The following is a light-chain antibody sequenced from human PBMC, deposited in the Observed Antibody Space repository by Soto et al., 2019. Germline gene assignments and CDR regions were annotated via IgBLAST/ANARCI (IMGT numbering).Light chain of an antibody. J-gene: IGKJ2*01. CDR1: RDITNS. CDR3: QQSDTLYT. CDR2: DAS. Sequence: DIQMTQSPSSLSASVGDRVTITCQASRDITNSLNWYQQKPGKAPKLLIYDASNLETGVPSRFSGGGCGTDFTFTISSLQPEDIATYYCQQSDTLYTFGQGTKLEIK. V-gene: IGKV1-33*01.